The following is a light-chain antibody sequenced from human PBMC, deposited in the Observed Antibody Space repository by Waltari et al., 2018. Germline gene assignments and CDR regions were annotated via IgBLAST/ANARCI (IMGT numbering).Light chain of an antibody. CDR2: KTS. V-gene: IGKV1-5*03. CDR3: QEYKTYRT. Sequence: DIQMTQSPSTLSASVGERITITCRASQSIERWLAWYQQQPGKAPKLLIYKTSSLESGVASRFSGSGYGTEFTLTISSLQPDDLATYYCQEYKTYRTFGQGTKVEIK. J-gene: IGKJ1*01. CDR1: QSIERW.